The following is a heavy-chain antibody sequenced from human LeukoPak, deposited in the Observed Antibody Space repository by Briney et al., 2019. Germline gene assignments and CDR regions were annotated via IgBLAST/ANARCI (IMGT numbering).Heavy chain of an antibody. CDR3: ARVPDSGSFNFDY. J-gene: IGHJ4*02. CDR1: GFTFSSNY. CDR2: IYSGGST. D-gene: IGHD1-26*01. Sequence: GGSLRLSCAASGFTFSSNYMSWVRQAPGKGLEWVSVIYSGGSTYYSDSVKGRFTISRDNSKNTLYLQMDSLRAEDTAVYYCARVPDSGSFNFDYWGQGALVPASS. V-gene: IGHV3-66*01.